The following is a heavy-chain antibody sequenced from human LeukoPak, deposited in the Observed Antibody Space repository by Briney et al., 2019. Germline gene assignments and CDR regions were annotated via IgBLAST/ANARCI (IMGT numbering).Heavy chain of an antibody. CDR1: GFTFSSYD. Sequence: GGSLRLSCAASGFTFSSYDMHWVRQPTGKGLEWVSTIGTAGDTYYPGSVKGRFTISRENAKNSLYLQMNSLRAGDTTVYYCARSRDGYNLWYFDLWGRGTLVTVSS. CDR2: IGTAGDT. J-gene: IGHJ2*01. CDR3: ARSRDGYNLWYFDL. D-gene: IGHD5-24*01. V-gene: IGHV3-13*01.